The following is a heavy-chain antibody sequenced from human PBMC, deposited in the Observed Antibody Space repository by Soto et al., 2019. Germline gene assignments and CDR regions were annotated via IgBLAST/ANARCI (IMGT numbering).Heavy chain of an antibody. V-gene: IGHV1-18*04. CDR2: ISAYNGNT. J-gene: IGHJ4*02. CDR1: GYTFTSYG. D-gene: IGHD3-10*01. CDR3: AREWRYFGDGAGPFNY. Sequence: QVQLVQSGAEVKKPGASVKVSCKASGYTFTSYGISWVRQAPGQGLEWMGWISAYNGNTNYAQKLQGRVTMTTDTSTSKAYMELRSLRSDDTAVYYCAREWRYFGDGAGPFNYWGQGTLVTVSS.